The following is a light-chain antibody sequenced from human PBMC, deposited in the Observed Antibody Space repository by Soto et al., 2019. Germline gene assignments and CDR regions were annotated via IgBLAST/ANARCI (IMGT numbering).Light chain of an antibody. CDR2: GAS. CDR3: QQSGSSTWT. Sequence: EIVLTQSPGTLSLSPGEGATLSCRASQSVSSNLAWYQQKPGQAPRLLIYGASSRATGIPDRFSGIESGTDLTLTIRRLETEDCAVYEGQQSGSSTWTFGQGTKVDIK. V-gene: IGKV3-20*01. CDR1: QSVSSN. J-gene: IGKJ1*01.